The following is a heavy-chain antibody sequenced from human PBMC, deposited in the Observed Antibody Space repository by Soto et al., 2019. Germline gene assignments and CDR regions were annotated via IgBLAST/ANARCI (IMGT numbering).Heavy chain of an antibody. Sequence: RGESLKISCKGSGYSFTSYWISWVRQMPGKGLEWMGRIDPSDSYTNYSPSFQGHVTISADKSISTAYLQWSSLKASDTAMYYCARQRLAVDYYYYYGMDVWGQGTTVTVSS. D-gene: IGHD6-19*01. CDR3: ARQRLAVDYYYYYGMDV. CDR1: GYSFTSYW. CDR2: IDPSDSYT. J-gene: IGHJ6*02. V-gene: IGHV5-10-1*01.